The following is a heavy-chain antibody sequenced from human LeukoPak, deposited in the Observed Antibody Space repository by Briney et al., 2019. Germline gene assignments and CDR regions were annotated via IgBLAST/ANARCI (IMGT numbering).Heavy chain of an antibody. D-gene: IGHD3-22*01. CDR2: HIPNGAT. J-gene: IGHJ5*02. Sequence: ASVKVSCKASGYTFNAYYIHWVRQAPGQGLEWMGWHIPNGATNYAQRFQGRTTMTRDTSISTAYMELSRLRFDDTAVYYCARSPPHYYDGSGYYYPNWFDPWGQGTLVTVSS. CDR1: GYTFNAYY. CDR3: ARSPPHYYDGSGYYYPNWFDP. V-gene: IGHV1-2*02.